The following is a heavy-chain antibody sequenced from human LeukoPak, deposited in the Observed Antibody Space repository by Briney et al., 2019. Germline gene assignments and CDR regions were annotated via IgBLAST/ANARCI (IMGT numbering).Heavy chain of an antibody. J-gene: IGHJ5*02. Sequence: SVKVSCKASGGAFSSYAISWVRQAPGQGLEWMGRIIPIFGTANYAQKFQGRVTITTDESTSTAYMELSSLRSEDTAVYYCARDPRYCSSTSCYGDPDNWFDPWGQGTLVTVSS. D-gene: IGHD2-2*01. CDR1: GGAFSSYA. CDR2: IIPIFGTA. CDR3: ARDPRYCSSTSCYGDPDNWFDP. V-gene: IGHV1-69*05.